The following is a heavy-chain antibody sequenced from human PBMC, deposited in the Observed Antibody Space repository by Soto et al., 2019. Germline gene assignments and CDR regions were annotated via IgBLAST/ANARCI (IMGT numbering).Heavy chain of an antibody. CDR3: AREKVYASYYYYGMDV. Sequence: ASVKVSCKASGYTFTSYGISWVRQAPGQGLEWMGWISAYNGNTNYAQKLQGRVTMTTDTSTSTAYMGLRSLRSDDTAVYYCAREKVYASYYYYGMDVWGQGTTVTVSS. J-gene: IGHJ6*02. CDR2: ISAYNGNT. V-gene: IGHV1-18*01. CDR1: GYTFTSYG. D-gene: IGHD2-8*01.